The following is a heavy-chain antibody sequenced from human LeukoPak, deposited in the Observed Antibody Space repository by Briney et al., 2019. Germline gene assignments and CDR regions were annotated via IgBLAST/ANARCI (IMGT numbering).Heavy chain of an antibody. J-gene: IGHJ4*02. CDR1: GDSVSSNSAA. V-gene: IGHV6-1*01. CDR3: ARSTGPIDY. D-gene: IGHD1-1*01. Sequence: SQTLSLTCAISGDSVSSNSAAWNWIRQSPSRGLEWLGRTYYRSKWSTYYAVSVKSRISINRDTSKNQISLQLDSVTPEDTAVYYCARSTGPIDYWGQGTLVTVSS. CDR2: TYYRSKWST.